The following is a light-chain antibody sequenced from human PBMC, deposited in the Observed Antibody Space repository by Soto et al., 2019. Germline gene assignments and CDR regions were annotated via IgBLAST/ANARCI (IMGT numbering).Light chain of an antibody. CDR1: SSNIGTNY. Sequence: QSVLTQPPSASGTPGQSITISCSGSSSNIGTNYVYWYQHLPGAAPKLLIYRSNERPSGVPDRFSGSKSGTSASLAISGLRSEDEAEYYCEAWDDSLNGAVFGGGTKVTVL. CDR3: EAWDDSLNGAV. V-gene: IGLV1-47*01. CDR2: RSN. J-gene: IGLJ3*02.